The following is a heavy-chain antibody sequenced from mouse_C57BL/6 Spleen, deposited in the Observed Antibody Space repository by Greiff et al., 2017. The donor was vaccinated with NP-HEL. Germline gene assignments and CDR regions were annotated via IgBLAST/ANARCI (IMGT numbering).Heavy chain of an antibody. J-gene: IGHJ1*03. CDR2: IDPSDSYT. D-gene: IGHD1-1*01. CDR3: ARPLHYYGSSYGYFDV. CDR1: GYTFTSYW. V-gene: IGHV1-50*01. Sequence: VQLQQSGAELVKPGASVKLSCKASGYTFTSYWMQWVKQRPGQGLEWIGEIDPSDSYTNYNQKFKGKATLTVDTSSSTAYMQLSSLTSEDSAVYYCARPLHYYGSSYGYFDVWGTGTTVTVSS.